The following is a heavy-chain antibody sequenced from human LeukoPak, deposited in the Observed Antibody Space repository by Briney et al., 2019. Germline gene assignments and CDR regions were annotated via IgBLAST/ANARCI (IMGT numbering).Heavy chain of an antibody. V-gene: IGHV4-34*01. J-gene: IGHJ6*03. CDR2: INHSGST. CDR3: ARASHYCSSTSCYYYYYYYYMDV. CDR1: GGSFSGYY. Sequence: SETLSLTCAVYGGSFSGYYWSRIRQPPGKGLEWIGEINHSGSTNYNPSLKSRVTISVDTSKNQFSLKLSSVTAADTAVYYCARASHYCSSTSCYYYYYYYYMDVWGKGTTVTVSS. D-gene: IGHD2-2*01.